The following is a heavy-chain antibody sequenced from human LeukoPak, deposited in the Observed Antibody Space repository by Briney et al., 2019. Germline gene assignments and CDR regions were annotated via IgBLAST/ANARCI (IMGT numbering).Heavy chain of an antibody. CDR1: GGSISSYY. Sequence: PSETLSLTCTVSGGSISSYYWSWIRQRPGKGLEWIGYIYYSGSTNYNPSLKSRVTISVDTSKNQFSLKLSSVTAADTAVYYCARAPRRGVGATPKWGQGTLVIISS. CDR3: ARAPRRGVGATPK. D-gene: IGHD1-26*01. CDR2: IYYSGST. J-gene: IGHJ4*02. V-gene: IGHV4-59*01.